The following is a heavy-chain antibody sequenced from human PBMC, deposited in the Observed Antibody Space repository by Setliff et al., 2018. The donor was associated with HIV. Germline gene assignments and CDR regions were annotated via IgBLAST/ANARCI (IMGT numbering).Heavy chain of an antibody. CDR3: ARGGTSSNWFGP. CDR1: GGSIDNNKYY. V-gene: IGHV4-39*01. D-gene: IGHD2-2*01. J-gene: IGHJ5*02. CDR2: IYHTGRT. Sequence: SETLSLTCSVSGGSIDNNKYYWTWIRQPPGKGLEWTGSIYHTGRTYYNRSLESRLTISIDTSKNQFSLKLTSVTAADTAMYYCARGGTSSNWFGPWGQGTLVTVSS.